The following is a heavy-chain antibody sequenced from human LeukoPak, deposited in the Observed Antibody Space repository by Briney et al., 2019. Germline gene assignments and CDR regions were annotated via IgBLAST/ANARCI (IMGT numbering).Heavy chain of an antibody. Sequence: GRSLRLSCAASGFTFSSYGMHWVRQAPGKGLEWVAVISYDGSNKYYADSVKGRFTISRDNSKNTLYLKMNSLRAEDTAVYYCAKDFTHIVVVTASRTGYYGMDVWGQGTTVTVSS. D-gene: IGHD2-21*02. J-gene: IGHJ6*02. CDR1: GFTFSSYG. CDR3: AKDFTHIVVVTASRTGYYGMDV. V-gene: IGHV3-30*18. CDR2: ISYDGSNK.